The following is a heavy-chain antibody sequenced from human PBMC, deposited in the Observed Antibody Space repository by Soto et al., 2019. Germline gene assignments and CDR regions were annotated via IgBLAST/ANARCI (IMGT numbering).Heavy chain of an antibody. CDR3: ARRIRFLEWLLYFDY. CDR1: GGSFSGYY. CDR2: INHSGST. D-gene: IGHD3-3*01. Sequence: SETLSLTCAVYGGSFSGYYWSWIRQPPGKGLEWIGEINHSGSTNYNPSLKSRVTISVDTSKNQFSLKLSSVTAADTAVYYCARRIRFLEWLLYFDYWGQGTLVTDSS. J-gene: IGHJ4*02. V-gene: IGHV4-34*01.